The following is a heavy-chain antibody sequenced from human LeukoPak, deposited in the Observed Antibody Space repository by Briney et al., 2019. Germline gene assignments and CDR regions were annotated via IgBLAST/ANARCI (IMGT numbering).Heavy chain of an antibody. V-gene: IGHV1-2*02. CDR1: GYTFTGYY. CDR2: INPNSGGT. Sequence: ASVKVSCKASGYTFTGYYMHWVRQAPGQGLEWMGWINPNSGGTNYAQKFQGRVTMTRDTSISTAYMELSRLRSDDTAVYYCARCRIHSSSWYGTGDYWGQGTLVTVSS. CDR3: ARCRIHSSSWYGTGDY. J-gene: IGHJ4*02. D-gene: IGHD6-13*01.